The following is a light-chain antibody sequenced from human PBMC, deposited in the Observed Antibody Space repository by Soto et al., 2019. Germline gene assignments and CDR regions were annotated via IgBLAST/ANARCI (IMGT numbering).Light chain of an antibody. CDR3: HQYGSSAWT. CDR1: QSVSSSY. CDR2: GAS. V-gene: IGKV3-20*01. J-gene: IGKJ1*01. Sequence: DIVLTQSPGTLSLSPGERATLSCRASQSVSSSYLAWYQQKPGQAPRLLIYGASSRATGIPDRFSGSGSGTDFTLTISRLEPEDFEVYYCHQYGSSAWTFGQGTKVEIK.